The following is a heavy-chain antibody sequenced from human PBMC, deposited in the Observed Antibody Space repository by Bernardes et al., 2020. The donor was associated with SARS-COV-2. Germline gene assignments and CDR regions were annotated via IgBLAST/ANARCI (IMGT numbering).Heavy chain of an antibody. CDR1: GFTFSSYA. CDR3: AKDQPEYSRRGRGYFDY. J-gene: IGHJ4*02. V-gene: IGHV3-23*01. CDR2: ISGSGGST. Sequence: GGSLRLSCAASGFTFSSYAMSWVRQAPGKGLEWVSAISGSGGSTYYADSVKGRFTISRDNSKNTLYLQMNSLRAEDTAVYYCAKDQPEYSRRGRGYFDYWGQGTLVTVSS. D-gene: IGHD5-18*01.